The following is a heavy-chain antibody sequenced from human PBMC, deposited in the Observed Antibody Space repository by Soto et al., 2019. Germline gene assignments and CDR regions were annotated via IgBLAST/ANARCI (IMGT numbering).Heavy chain of an antibody. V-gene: IGHV4-31*03. J-gene: IGHJ5*02. CDR3: AREDRDYYDSSGYYH. CDR1: GGSISSGSYY. Sequence: SETLSLTCTVSGGSISSGSYYWSWVRQHPGKGLEWIGYIHSSGSTYYNPSLKSRVTISVDTSNNQFSLKLSSVTAADTAVYYCAREDRDYYDSSGYYHWGQGXLVT. D-gene: IGHD3-22*01. CDR2: IHSSGST.